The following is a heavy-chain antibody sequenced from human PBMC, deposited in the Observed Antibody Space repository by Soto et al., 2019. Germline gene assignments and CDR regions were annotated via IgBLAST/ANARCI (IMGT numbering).Heavy chain of an antibody. CDR1: GGSISSSSYY. D-gene: IGHD4-4*01. CDR3: ARLKGMTTDFNYYYGMDV. V-gene: IGHV4-39*01. Sequence: SETLSLTCTVSGGSISSSSYYWGWIRQPPGKGLEWIGSIYYSGSTYYNPSLKSRVTISVDTSKNQFSLKLSSVTAADTAVYYCARLKGMTTDFNYYYGMDVWGQGTTVTV. J-gene: IGHJ6*02. CDR2: IYYSGST.